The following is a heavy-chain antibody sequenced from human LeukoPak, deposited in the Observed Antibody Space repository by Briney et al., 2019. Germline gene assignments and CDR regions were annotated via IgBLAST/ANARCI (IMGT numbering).Heavy chain of an antibody. CDR3: AKGASGAKYDILTGWNYYYYYYMDV. V-gene: IGHV3-23*01. D-gene: IGHD3-9*01. J-gene: IGHJ6*03. CDR1: GFTFSSYG. Sequence: PGGSLRLSCAASGFTFSSYGMSWVRQAPGKGLEWVSAIIGSGGSTYYADSVKGRFTISRDNSKNTLYLQMNSLRAEDTAVYYCAKGASGAKYDILTGWNYYYYYYMDVWGKGTTVTISS. CDR2: IIGSGGST.